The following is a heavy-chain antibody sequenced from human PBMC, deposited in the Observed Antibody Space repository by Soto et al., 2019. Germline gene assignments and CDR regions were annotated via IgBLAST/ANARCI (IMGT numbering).Heavy chain of an antibody. CDR3: ARDYFRGEYCSGGSCFAYGMDV. V-gene: IGHV1-69*13. CDR2: IIPIFGTA. CDR1: GGTFSSYA. Sequence: GASVKVSCKASGGTFSSYAISWVRQAPGQGLEWMGGIIPIFGTANYAQKFRGRVTITADESTSTAYMELSSLRSEDTAVYYCARDYFRGEYCSGGSCFAYGMDVWGQGTTVTVSS. J-gene: IGHJ6*02. D-gene: IGHD2-15*01.